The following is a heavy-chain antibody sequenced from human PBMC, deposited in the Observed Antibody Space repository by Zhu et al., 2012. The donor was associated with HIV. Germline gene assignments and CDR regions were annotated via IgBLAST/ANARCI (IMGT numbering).Heavy chain of an antibody. Sequence: QVQLQESGPRLVKPSETLSLTCTVSGASVSSGNHYWSWIRQPPREGTGVDWEHLLQWEHQLQHLPQESSHHISRRVQDQFSLNVKSVTAADTAEYYCARGRASSENYWYFDVWSPGTGSLS. V-gene: IGHV4-61*01. J-gene: IGHJ2*01. CDR2: LLQWEH. CDR1: GASVSSGNHY. CDR3: ARGRASSENYWYFDV. D-gene: IGHD6-6*01.